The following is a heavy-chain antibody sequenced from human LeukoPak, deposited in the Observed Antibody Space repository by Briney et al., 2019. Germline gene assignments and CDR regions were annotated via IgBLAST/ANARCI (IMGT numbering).Heavy chain of an antibody. CDR3: ARDQSLWFGELFGNWFDP. J-gene: IGHJ5*02. Sequence: GASVNVSRKASGYTFTSYGISWVRQAPGQGLEWMGWISAYNGNTNYAQKLQGRVTMTTDTSTSTAYMELRSLRSDDTAVYYCARDQSLWFGELFGNWFDPWGQGTLVTVSS. CDR1: GYTFTSYG. D-gene: IGHD3-10*01. V-gene: IGHV1-18*04. CDR2: ISAYNGNT.